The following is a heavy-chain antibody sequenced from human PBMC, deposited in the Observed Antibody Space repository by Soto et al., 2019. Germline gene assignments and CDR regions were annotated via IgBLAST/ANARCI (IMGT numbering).Heavy chain of an antibody. D-gene: IGHD7-27*01. V-gene: IGHV4-39*07. CDR1: GDSISNSRFY. J-gene: IGHJ4*02. CDR2: IYHTGNA. Sequence: SETLSLTCGVSGDSISNSRFYWAWIRQPPGEGLEWIGSIYHTGNAYYNPSLKSRVTISVDTSKNQFSLKVTSVTAADTAVYYCARLTGDPDYWGQGTLVTVS. CDR3: ARLTGDPDY.